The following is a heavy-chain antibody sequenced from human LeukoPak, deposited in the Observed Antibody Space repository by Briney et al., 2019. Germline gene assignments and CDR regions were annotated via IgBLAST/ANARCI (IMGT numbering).Heavy chain of an antibody. Sequence: GGSLRLSCAVSGFSVTNNYMSWVRQAPGKGLEWVSVFYVGGATYYADSVKGRFTISRDNSKNTLSLQMNSLRAEDTALYYCARGFVLGAAKNYFDYWGQGALVTVSS. CDR2: FYVGGAT. CDR3: ARGFVLGAAKNYFDY. J-gene: IGHJ4*02. V-gene: IGHV3-53*05. D-gene: IGHD2-21*02. CDR1: GFSVTNNY.